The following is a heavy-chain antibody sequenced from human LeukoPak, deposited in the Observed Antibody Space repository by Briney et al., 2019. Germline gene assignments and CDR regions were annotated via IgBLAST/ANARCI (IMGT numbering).Heavy chain of an antibody. V-gene: IGHV3-74*01. D-gene: IGHD3-3*01. CDR1: GFIFSSYW. Sequence: GGSLRLSCAASGFIFSSYWMHWVRQAPGKGLVWVSLIKSDGSSTSYADSVKGRFTISRDNAMSTLYLQMNSLRAEDTAVYYCARPYSYHDFWDWGQGTLVTVSS. J-gene: IGHJ4*02. CDR2: IKSDGSST. CDR3: ARPYSYHDFWD.